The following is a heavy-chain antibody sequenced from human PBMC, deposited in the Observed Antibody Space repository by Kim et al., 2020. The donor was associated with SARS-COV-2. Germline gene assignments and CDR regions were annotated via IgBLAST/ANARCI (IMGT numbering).Heavy chain of an antibody. CDR1: GGSFSGYY. J-gene: IGHJ5*02. CDR2: INHSGST. CDR3: ARVARLRSWFDP. V-gene: IGHV4-34*01. Sequence: SETLSLTCAVYGGSFSGYYWSWIRQPPGKGLEWIGEINHSGSTNYNPSLKSRVTISVDTSKNQFSLKLSSVTAADTAVYYCARVARLRSWFDPWGQGTLV. D-gene: IGHD4-17*01.